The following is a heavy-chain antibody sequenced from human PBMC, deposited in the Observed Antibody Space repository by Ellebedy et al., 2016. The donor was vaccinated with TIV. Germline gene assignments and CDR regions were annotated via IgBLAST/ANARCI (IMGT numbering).Heavy chain of an antibody. CDR3: ARPPRVGATNPFDY. V-gene: IGHV5-51*01. CDR1: GYSFTSYW. Sequence: GESLKISCKASGYSFTSYWIGWVRQMPGKGLEWMGIISPGGSDTRYSPSFQGQVTISADKSISTAYLQWSSLKASDTAMYYCARPPRVGATNPFDYWGQGTLVTVSS. J-gene: IGHJ4*02. CDR2: ISPGGSDT. D-gene: IGHD1-26*01.